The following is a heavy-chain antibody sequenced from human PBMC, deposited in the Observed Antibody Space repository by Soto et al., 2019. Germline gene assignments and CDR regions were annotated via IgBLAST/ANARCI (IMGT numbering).Heavy chain of an antibody. J-gene: IGHJ3*02. D-gene: IGHD1-1*01. Sequence: SETLSLTCTVSGGSISSGGYYWSWIRQHPGRGLEWIGYIYYSGSTYYNPSLKSRVTISVDTSKNQFSLKLSSVTAADTAVYYCARDQGWFGPTGTTFDPPNAYDIWGQGTMVTVSS. CDR3: ARDQGWFGPTGTTFDPPNAYDI. V-gene: IGHV4-31*03. CDR2: IYYSGST. CDR1: GGSISSGGYY.